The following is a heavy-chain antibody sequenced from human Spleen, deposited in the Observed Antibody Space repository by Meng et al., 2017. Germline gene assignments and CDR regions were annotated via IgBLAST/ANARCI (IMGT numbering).Heavy chain of an antibody. J-gene: IGHJ4*02. CDR2: IYHSGAT. V-gene: IGHV4-31*03. D-gene: IGHD3-22*01. CDR1: GGSISSGGFY. Sequence: HLQGSGPGLVKPSQTRSLTCIVSGGSISSGGFYWSWIRQLPEKGLEWIGYIYHSGATYYNPSLKSRVTISVDTSKNQFSLKLYSVTAADTAVYYCARAGYDTSGYYVYYFDYWGQGTLVTVSS. CDR3: ARAGYDTSGYYVYYFDY.